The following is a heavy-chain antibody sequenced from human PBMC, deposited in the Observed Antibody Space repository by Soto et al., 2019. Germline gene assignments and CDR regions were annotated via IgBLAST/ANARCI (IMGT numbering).Heavy chain of an antibody. CDR2: ISAYSDNA. CDR1: GYTFTDFG. V-gene: IGHV1-18*01. D-gene: IGHD2-2*01. CDR3: AREYCKSSNCYDTDY. J-gene: IGHJ4*02. Sequence: ASVKVSCKASGYTFTDFGISWVRQAPGQGLEWMGWISAYSDNAKYTQKVQDRVTMTTDTSTSTAYMELRSLRFDDTAVYYCAREYCKSSNCYDTDYWGQGTLVTVSS.